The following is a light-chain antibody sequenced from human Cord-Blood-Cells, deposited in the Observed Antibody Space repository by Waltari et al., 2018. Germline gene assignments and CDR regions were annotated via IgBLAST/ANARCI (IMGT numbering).Light chain of an antibody. CDR3: CSYTSSSTFYV. J-gene: IGLJ1*01. CDR2: AGS. CDR1: SSDVGGYNV. V-gene: IGLV2-14*02. Sequence: QSALTQPASVSGSPGQSITISCTGTSSDVGGYNVVSWYQQHPGKAPKRMIYAGSKRPSGVSNRFSGSKSGNTASLTISGLQAEDEADYYCCSYTSSSTFYVFGTGTKVTVL.